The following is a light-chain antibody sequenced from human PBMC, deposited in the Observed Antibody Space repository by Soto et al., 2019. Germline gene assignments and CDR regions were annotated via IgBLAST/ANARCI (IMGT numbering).Light chain of an antibody. Sequence: QSVLTQSPSASASLGPSVKLTCTLSSGHADYAISMYRQQPEKGPRYLMKVNSDGSHTKGEGIPDRFSGSSSGAERFLTISRLQSEDEADYYCQTWGTGVQLVFGGGTKLTVL. J-gene: IGLJ3*02. V-gene: IGLV4-69*01. CDR2: VNSDGSH. CDR1: SGHADYA. CDR3: QTWGTGVQLV.